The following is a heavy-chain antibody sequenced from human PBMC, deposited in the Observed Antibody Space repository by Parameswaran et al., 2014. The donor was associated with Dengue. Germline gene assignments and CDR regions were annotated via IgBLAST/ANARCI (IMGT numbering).Heavy chain of an antibody. J-gene: IGHJ4*02. V-gene: IGHV3-7*01. Sequence: RWIRQPPGKGLEWVANIEQDGSEKYYVDSVKGRFTISRDNAKNSLYLQMNSLRAEDTAVYYCARDRELPAAAGTFNSDYWGQGTLVTVSS. D-gene: IGHD6-13*01. CDR3: ARDRELPAAAGTFNSDY. CDR2: IEQDGSEK.